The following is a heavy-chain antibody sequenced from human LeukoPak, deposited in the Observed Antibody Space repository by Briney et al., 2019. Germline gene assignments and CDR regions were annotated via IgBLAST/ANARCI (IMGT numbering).Heavy chain of an antibody. J-gene: IGHJ5*02. CDR2: ISSSSSYI. CDR3: ASSNYYYDSPNWFDP. D-gene: IGHD3-22*01. V-gene: IGHV3-21*01. Sequence: GGSPRLSCAASGFTFSSYSMNWVRQAPGKGLEWVPCISSSSSYIYYADSVKGRFTISRDNAKNSLYLQMNSLRAEDTAVYYCASSNYYYDSPNWFDPWGQGTLVTVSS. CDR1: GFTFSSYS.